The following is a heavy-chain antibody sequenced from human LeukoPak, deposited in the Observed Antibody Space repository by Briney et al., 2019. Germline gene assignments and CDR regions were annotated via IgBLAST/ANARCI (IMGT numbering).Heavy chain of an antibody. CDR2: VYYSGTT. CDR3: ARRHCSGGSCYPHYLDF. CDR1: GGSISSFY. V-gene: IGHV4-59*08. J-gene: IGHJ4*02. Sequence: SETLSLTCKVSGGSISSFYWSWIRQPPGKGLEWIGCVYYSGTTNYNPSLKSRVTISIDTSKNQFSLKLSSVTAADTAVYYCARRHCSGGSCYPHYLDFWGQGILVTVSS. D-gene: IGHD2-15*01.